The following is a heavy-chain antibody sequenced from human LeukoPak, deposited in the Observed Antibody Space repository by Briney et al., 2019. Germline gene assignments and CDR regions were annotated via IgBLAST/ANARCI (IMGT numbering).Heavy chain of an antibody. J-gene: IGHJ4*02. CDR2: IYHSGST. CDR3: ARVGAFPLYYFDY. Sequence: SETLSLTCAVSGYSISSGYYWGWIRQPPGKGLEWIGSIYHSGSTYYNPSLKSRVTISVDTSKNQFSLKLSSVTAADTAVYYCARVGAFPLYYFDYWGQGTLVTVSS. D-gene: IGHD1-26*01. CDR1: GYSISSGYY. V-gene: IGHV4-38-2*01.